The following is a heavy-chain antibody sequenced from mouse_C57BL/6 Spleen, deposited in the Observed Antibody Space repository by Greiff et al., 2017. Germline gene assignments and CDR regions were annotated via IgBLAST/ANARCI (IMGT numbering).Heavy chain of an antibody. V-gene: IGHV5-6*01. Sequence: EVKVVESGGDLVKPGGSLKLSCAASGFTFSSYGMSWVRQTPDKRLEWVATISSGGSYTYYPDSVKGRFTISRDNAKNTLYLQMSSLKSEDTAMYYCASQLGGIYFDYWGQGTTLTVSS. CDR3: ASQLGGIYFDY. CDR2: ISSGGSYT. CDR1: GFTFSSYG. D-gene: IGHD4-1*01. J-gene: IGHJ2*01.